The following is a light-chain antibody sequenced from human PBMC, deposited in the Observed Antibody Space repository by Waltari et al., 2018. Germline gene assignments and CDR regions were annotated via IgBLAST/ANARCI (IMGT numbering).Light chain of an antibody. V-gene: IGLV2-23*02. CDR3: CSYAGSTTYV. J-gene: IGLJ1*01. CDR1: SSDVESYHL. CDR2: EVN. Sequence: QSALTQPASVSGSPGQSITISCTGTSSDVESYHLVSWYQQHPGKAPKVMIYEVNKRPPGVSNRLSGSKSGNTATLTISGLQAEDEADYYCCSYAGSTTYVFGTGTRVTVL.